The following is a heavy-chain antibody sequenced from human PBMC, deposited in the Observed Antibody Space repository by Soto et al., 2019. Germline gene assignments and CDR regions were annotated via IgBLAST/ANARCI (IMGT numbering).Heavy chain of an antibody. Sequence: PSETLSLTCAVSDYSISSDSNLWGWIRQPPGKGLEWIGYIHSGGSTYYNPSLKSRVTMSVDTSKNQFSLKLSSVTAADTAVYYCARRYGYSFDYWGQGTLVTVSS. CDR1: DYSISSDSNL. J-gene: IGHJ4*02. CDR2: IHSGGST. CDR3: ARRYGYSFDY. D-gene: IGHD1-1*01. V-gene: IGHV4-28*01.